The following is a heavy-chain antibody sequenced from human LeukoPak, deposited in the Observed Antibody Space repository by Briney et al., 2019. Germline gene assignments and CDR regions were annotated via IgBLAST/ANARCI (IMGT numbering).Heavy chain of an antibody. Sequence: GGSLRLSCAASGFTVSSNYMSWVRQAPGKGLDWVTFIRYDGSNTYYADSVKGRFTISRDNSKNTLYLQMNSLRAEDTAVYYRAKDLGGGYFDYWGQGTLVTVPS. D-gene: IGHD3-10*01. J-gene: IGHJ4*02. CDR1: GFTVSSNY. CDR3: AKDLGGGYFDY. CDR2: IRYDGSNT. V-gene: IGHV3-30*02.